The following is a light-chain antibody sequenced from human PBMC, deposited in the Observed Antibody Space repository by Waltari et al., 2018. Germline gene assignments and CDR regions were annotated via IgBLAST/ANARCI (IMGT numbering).Light chain of an antibody. Sequence: SYDLTQPPSVSASLGQTASITCSGDKLGDKYTSWYQQKPGQSPVLVIYQDTKRPSVIPERFSGSNSGNTATLTISGTQAMDEADYYCQAWDSTIAVFGGGTKLTVL. CDR2: QDT. CDR3: QAWDSTIAV. CDR1: KLGDKY. V-gene: IGLV3-1*01. J-gene: IGLJ2*01.